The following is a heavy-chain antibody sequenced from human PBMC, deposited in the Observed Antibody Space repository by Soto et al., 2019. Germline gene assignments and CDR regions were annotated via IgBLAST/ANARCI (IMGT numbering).Heavy chain of an antibody. V-gene: IGHV4-39*01. CDR1: SGSISVTNVF. CDR3: ARITGRHLDY. CDR2: VDYSGTA. Sequence: ETLSLTCTVSSGSISVTNVFWGWVRQPPGKGLEWIGNVDYSGTAYFSPSLATRVTFHVDTSKNQFSLTLYSVTAADTAVYYCARITGRHLDYWGQGILVTVSS. D-gene: IGHD1-20*01. J-gene: IGHJ4*02.